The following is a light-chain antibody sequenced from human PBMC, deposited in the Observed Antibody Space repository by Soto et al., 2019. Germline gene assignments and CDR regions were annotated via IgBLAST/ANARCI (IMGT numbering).Light chain of an antibody. Sequence: EIVLTQSPATLSLSPGERATLSCRTSQSVGTYLAWYQHNPGQAPRLLIYDASNRATGIPARFSGSGSGTDFTLTISSPEPEDLAVYYCQQRYNWSNTFGQGTKLEIK. CDR1: QSVGTY. CDR2: DAS. V-gene: IGKV3-11*01. CDR3: QQRYNWSNT. J-gene: IGKJ2*01.